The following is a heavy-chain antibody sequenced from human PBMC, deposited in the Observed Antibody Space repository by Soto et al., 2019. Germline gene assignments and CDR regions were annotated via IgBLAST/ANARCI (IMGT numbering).Heavy chain of an antibody. CDR3: ARAQRYNWNNFDY. J-gene: IGHJ4*02. CDR1: GGSISSGDYY. D-gene: IGHD1-20*01. Sequence: PSETLSLTCTVSGGSISSGDYYWSWIRQPPGKGLEWIGYIYYSGSTYYNPSLKSRVTISVDTSKNQFSLKLSSVTAADTAVYYCARAQRYNWNNFDYWGQGTLVTVSS. CDR2: IYYSGST. V-gene: IGHV4-30-4*01.